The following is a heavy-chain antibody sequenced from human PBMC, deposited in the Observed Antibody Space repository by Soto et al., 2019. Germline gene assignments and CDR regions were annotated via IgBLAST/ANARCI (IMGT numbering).Heavy chain of an antibody. D-gene: IGHD1-26*01. CDR3: AKGKRSGILLAFDI. J-gene: IGHJ3*02. V-gene: IGHV3-23*01. CDR1: GFTFSSYA. Sequence: GGSLRLSCAASGFTFSSYAMSWVRQATGEGLEWVSAISGSGGSTYYADSVKGRFTISRDNSKNTLYLQMNSLRAEDTAVYYCAKGKRSGILLAFDIWGQGTMVTVSS. CDR2: ISGSGGST.